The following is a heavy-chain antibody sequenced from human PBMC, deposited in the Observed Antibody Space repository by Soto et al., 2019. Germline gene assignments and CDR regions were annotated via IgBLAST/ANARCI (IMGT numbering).Heavy chain of an antibody. Sequence: QVQLVQSGAEVKKPGSSVKVSCTASGGTFSSYSISWVRQAPGQGLEWMGRIISVLGLPNYGQKFQGRVTITADKSTITAYMELSSLRHEDTALYYCARYRCSSTSCARGNWYFDLWGRGTLVTVSS. J-gene: IGHJ2*01. CDR3: ARYRCSSTSCARGNWYFDL. D-gene: IGHD2-2*01. CDR2: IISVLGLP. V-gene: IGHV1-69*02. CDR1: GGTFSSYS.